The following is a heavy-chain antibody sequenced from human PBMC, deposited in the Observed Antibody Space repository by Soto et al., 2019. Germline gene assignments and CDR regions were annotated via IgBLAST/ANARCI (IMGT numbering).Heavy chain of an antibody. Sequence: QVQLQESGPGLVKPSGTLSLTCAVSGGSISSSNWWSWVRQPPGKGLEWIGEIYHSGSHNYNTSLKSRVTISVDKSNNQFSLTLSSVTAADTAVYYCARDFGSGSYYTGDYYYYGMDVWGQGTTVTVSS. CDR1: GGSISSSNW. V-gene: IGHV4-4*02. CDR3: ARDFGSGSYYTGDYYYYGMDV. D-gene: IGHD3-10*01. CDR2: IYHSGSH. J-gene: IGHJ6*02.